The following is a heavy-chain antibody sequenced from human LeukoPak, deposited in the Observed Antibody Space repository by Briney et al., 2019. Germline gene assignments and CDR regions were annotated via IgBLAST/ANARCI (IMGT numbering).Heavy chain of an antibody. J-gene: IGHJ3*02. CDR2: IYSGGST. CDR3: ARASSVVVPAATAFDI. CDR1: GFTVSSNY. V-gene: IGHV3-53*01. Sequence: PGGSLRLSCAASGFTVSSNYMSWVRQAPGKGLEWVSVIYSGGSTYYADSVKGRFTISRDNSKNTLYLQMNSVRAEDTAVYYCARASSVVVPAATAFDIWGQGAMVTVSS. D-gene: IGHD2-2*01.